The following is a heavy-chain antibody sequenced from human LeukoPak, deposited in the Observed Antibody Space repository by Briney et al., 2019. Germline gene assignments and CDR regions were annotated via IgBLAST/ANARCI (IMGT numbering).Heavy chain of an antibody. Sequence: VKVSCKASAYTFISHGISWVRLAPGQGLEWMGWISAYNGDTNYAQKFQGRVTMTTDTSTTTAYMELSSLRSEDTAVYYCARDPPYYYDSSGELFDYWGQGTLVTVSS. CDR1: AYTFISHG. CDR2: ISAYNGDT. D-gene: IGHD3-22*01. CDR3: ARDPPYYYDSSGELFDY. J-gene: IGHJ4*02. V-gene: IGHV1-18*01.